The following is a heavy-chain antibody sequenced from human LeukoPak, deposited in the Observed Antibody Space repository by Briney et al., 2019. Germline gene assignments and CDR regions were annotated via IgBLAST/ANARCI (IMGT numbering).Heavy chain of an antibody. CDR3: ARGRIYSGYDMIDY. Sequence: VASVKVSCKASGYTFTSYGISWVRQAPGQGLEWMGWISAYNGNTNYAQKLQGRVTMTTDTSTSTAYMELRSLRSDDTAVYYCARGRIYSGYDMIDYWGQGTLVTVSS. V-gene: IGHV1-18*01. D-gene: IGHD5-12*01. CDR2: ISAYNGNT. J-gene: IGHJ4*02. CDR1: GYTFTSYG.